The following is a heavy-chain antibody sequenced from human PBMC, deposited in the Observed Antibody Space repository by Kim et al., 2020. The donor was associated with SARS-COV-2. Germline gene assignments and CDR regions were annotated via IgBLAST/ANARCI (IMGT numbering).Heavy chain of an antibody. V-gene: IGHV3-23*01. Sequence: GRTCSADPGKCRFTISRDNSKNTLYLQMNSLRAEDTAVYYCAKDQGSGWSHWGQGTLVTVSS. CDR2: GRT. J-gene: IGHJ4*02. D-gene: IGHD6-19*01. CDR3: AKDQGSGWSH.